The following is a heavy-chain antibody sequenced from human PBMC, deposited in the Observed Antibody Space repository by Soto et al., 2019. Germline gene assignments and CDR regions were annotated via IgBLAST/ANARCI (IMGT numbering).Heavy chain of an antibody. CDR1: GGTFSSYA. CDR3: ERMVVDYPYNWFDP. D-gene: IGHD2-15*01. J-gene: IGHJ5*02. CDR2: IIPIFGTA. V-gene: IGHV1-69*05. Sequence: SVKVSCKASGGTFSSYAISWVRQAPGQGLEWMGGIIPIFGTANYAQKVQGRVTMTTHESTSTAYMELRSLRSDDTAVYYCERMVVDYPYNWFDPWGQGTLVTVSS.